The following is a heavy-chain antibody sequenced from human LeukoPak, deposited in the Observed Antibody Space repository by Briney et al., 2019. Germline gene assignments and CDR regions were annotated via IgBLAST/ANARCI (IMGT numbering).Heavy chain of an antibody. CDR3: AVAQSWDELFDS. CDR2: ISINTDT. V-gene: IGHV3-53*01. D-gene: IGHD1-26*01. J-gene: IGHJ4*02. Sequence: GGSLTLSCAASGIAVTGNYMSWVRQPPGKGLEWVSFISINTDTFYADSVRGRFTISRDSSENTLFLQMNSLRDEDSAVYYCAVAQSWDELFDSWGEGTLVTVSS. CDR1: GIAVTGNY.